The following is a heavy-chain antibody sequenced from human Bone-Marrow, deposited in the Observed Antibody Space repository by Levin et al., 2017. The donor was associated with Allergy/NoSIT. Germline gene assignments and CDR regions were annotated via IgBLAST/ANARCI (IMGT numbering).Heavy chain of an antibody. J-gene: IGHJ4*02. CDR1: GFTFTIYG. CDR2: IWYDGIKT. V-gene: IGHV3-33*07. D-gene: IGHD4-17*01. CDR3: ATHDHGDDVEDFVDY. Sequence: HPGGSLRLSCAASGFTFTIYGMYWVRQAPGKGLEWVAIIWYDGIKTKYADSVKGRFTISRDNSKNMVYLEMNSLRAEDTAVYYCATHDHGDDVEDFVDYWGQGTPVTVSS.